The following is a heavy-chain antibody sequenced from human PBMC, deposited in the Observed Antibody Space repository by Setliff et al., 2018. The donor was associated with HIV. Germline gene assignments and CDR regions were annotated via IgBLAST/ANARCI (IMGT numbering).Heavy chain of an antibody. J-gene: IGHJ4*02. V-gene: IGHV1-69*05. CDR2: IIPMYGVT. D-gene: IGHD3-22*01. CDR3: ARDYSPTFYYFDSSGTFGC. CDR1: GGTFSSYV. Sequence: SVKVSCKASGGTFSSYVISWVRQAPGQGPEWMGGIIPMYGVTNYAQKFQGRVTITTDESTSTAYMGLSSLRSEYTAVYYCARDYSPTFYYFDSSGTFGCWGRGTLVAVSS.